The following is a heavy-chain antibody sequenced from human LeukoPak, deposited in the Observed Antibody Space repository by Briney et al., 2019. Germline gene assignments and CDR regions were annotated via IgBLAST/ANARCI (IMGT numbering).Heavy chain of an antibody. J-gene: IGHJ4*02. D-gene: IGHD5-12*01. Sequence: SETLSLTCTVSGGSISSSSYYWGWIRQPPGKGLEWIGSIYYSGSTYYNPSLKSRVTISVGTSKNQFSLKLSSVTAADTAVYYCARPASSGYDFYFDYWGQGTLVTVSS. CDR1: GGSISSSSYY. CDR2: IYYSGST. V-gene: IGHV4-39*01. CDR3: ARPASSGYDFYFDY.